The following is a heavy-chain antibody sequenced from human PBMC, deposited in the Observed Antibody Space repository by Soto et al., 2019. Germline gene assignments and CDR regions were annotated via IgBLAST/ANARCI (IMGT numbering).Heavy chain of an antibody. CDR1: GFTFSRYW. CDR2: INSDGSST. CDR3: TRVPTTADWYFDL. D-gene: IGHD4-4*01. J-gene: IGHJ2*01. Sequence: EVQLVESGGGLVQPGGSLRLSCAASGFTFSRYWMHWVRQAPGKGLEWVARINSDGSSTTYGASVDEGRFTVSRDNAKNTLFLQVNSVRPEDTAVYYCTRVPTTADWYFDLWGSGTLVTVSS. V-gene: IGHV3-74*01.